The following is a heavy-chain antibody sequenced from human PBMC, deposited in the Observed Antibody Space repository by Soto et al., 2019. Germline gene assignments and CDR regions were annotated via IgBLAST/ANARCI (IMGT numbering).Heavy chain of an antibody. Sequence: SETLSLTCAVYGGSFSGYYWSWIRQPPGKGLEWIGEINHSGSTNYNPSLKSRVTISVDTSKNQFSLKLSSVTAADTAVYYCARGSGNPAAYYYYYGMGVWGQGTTVTVSS. D-gene: IGHD2-15*01. J-gene: IGHJ6*02. CDR2: INHSGST. CDR1: GGSFSGYY. CDR3: ARGSGNPAAYYYYYGMGV. V-gene: IGHV4-34*01.